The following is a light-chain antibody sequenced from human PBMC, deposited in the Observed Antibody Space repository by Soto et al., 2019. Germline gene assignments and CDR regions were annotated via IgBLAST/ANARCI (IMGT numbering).Light chain of an antibody. CDR2: GNS. CDR3: QSYDSSLSGWV. CDR1: SSNIGAGYD. Sequence: QPVLTQPPSVSGAPGQRVTISCTGNSSNIGAGYDVHWYQQLPGTAPKLLISGNSNRPSGVPDRFPGSKSGTSASLAITGLQAEDEADYYCQSYDSSLSGWVFGGGTKLTFL. V-gene: IGLV1-40*01. J-gene: IGLJ3*02.